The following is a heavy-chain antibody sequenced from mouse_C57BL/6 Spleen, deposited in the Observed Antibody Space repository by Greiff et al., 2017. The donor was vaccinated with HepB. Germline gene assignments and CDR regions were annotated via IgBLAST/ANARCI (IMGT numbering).Heavy chain of an antibody. D-gene: IGHD4-1*01. CDR1: GYSITSGYY. V-gene: IGHV3-6*01. CDR3: ARDLGHYYAMDY. Sequence: EVKLMESGPGLVKPSQSLSLTCSVTGYSITSGYYWNWIRQFPGNKLEWMGYISYDGSNNYNPSLKNRISITHDTSKNQFFLKLNSVTTEDTATYYCARDLGHYYAMDYWGQGTSVTVSS. J-gene: IGHJ4*01. CDR2: ISYDGSN.